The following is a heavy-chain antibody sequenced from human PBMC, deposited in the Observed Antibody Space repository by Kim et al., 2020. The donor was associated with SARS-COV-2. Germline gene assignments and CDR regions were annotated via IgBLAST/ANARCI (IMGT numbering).Heavy chain of an antibody. Sequence: GGSLRLSCAASGFTFSDYYMSWIRQAPGKGLEWVSYISKSGDSRHYADPVKGRFTISRDNAKNSLFLQMNSLRAEDTAIYYCARVSYSGSPLGYWGQGSLVTVSS. J-gene: IGHJ4*02. D-gene: IGHD1-26*01. CDR3: ARVSYSGSPLGY. CDR1: GFTFSDYY. V-gene: IGHV3-11*01. CDR2: ISKSGDSR.